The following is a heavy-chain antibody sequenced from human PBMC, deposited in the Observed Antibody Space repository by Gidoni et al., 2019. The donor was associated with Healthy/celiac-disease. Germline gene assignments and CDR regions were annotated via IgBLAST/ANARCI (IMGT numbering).Heavy chain of an antibody. Sequence: EVQLVESGGGLIQPGGSLRLSCSASGFTVSSNYMSWVRQAPGKGLEWVSVIYSGGSTYYADSVKGRFTISRDNSKNTLYLQMNSLRAEDTAVYYCALSSLQAPFDYWGQGTLVTVSS. J-gene: IGHJ4*02. CDR2: IYSGGST. CDR3: ALSSLQAPFDY. D-gene: IGHD6-6*01. V-gene: IGHV3-53*01. CDR1: GFTVSSNY.